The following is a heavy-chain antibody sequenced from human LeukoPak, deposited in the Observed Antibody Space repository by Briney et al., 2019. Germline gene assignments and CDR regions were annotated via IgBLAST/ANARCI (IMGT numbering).Heavy chain of an antibody. J-gene: IGHJ4*02. CDR1: GFTFSGYA. D-gene: IGHD3-10*01. V-gene: IGHV3-23*01. Sequence: GGSLRLSCAASGFTFSGYAMSWVRQAPGKGLEWVSAISGSGGSTYYADSVKGRFTISRDNSKNTLYLQMNSLRAEDTAVYYCAKDSPTSLLWFGESYYFDYWGQGTLVTVSS. CDR3: AKDSPTSLLWFGESYYFDY. CDR2: ISGSGGST.